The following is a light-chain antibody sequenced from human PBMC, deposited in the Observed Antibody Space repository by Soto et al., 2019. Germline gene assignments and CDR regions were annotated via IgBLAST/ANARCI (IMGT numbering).Light chain of an antibody. J-gene: IGKJ1*01. V-gene: IGKV3-20*01. CDR3: QQYGSSPET. CDR1: QSVSSSY. Sequence: EIVLTQSPGTLSLSPGERATLSCRASQSVSSSYLAWYQQKPGQAPRLLIYGASSRATGIPDRFSGSGSGTDFTLTISRLEPEDVAVYYCQQYGSSPETFGQGTNVVIK. CDR2: GAS.